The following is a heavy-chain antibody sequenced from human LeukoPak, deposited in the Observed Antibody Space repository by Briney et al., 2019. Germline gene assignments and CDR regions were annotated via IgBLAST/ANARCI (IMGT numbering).Heavy chain of an antibody. J-gene: IGHJ4*02. CDR1: GFTFYSYG. D-gene: IGHD3-22*01. Sequence: PGGSLRLSCVASGFTFYSYGMQWVRQAPGKGLEWVAVIWFDGSYKYYADSVKGRFTISRDNSKNTLYLQMNSLRVEDTAVYYCARDMSSGYFYFDYWGQGTLVTVSS. CDR2: IWFDGSYK. CDR3: ARDMSSGYFYFDY. V-gene: IGHV3-33*08.